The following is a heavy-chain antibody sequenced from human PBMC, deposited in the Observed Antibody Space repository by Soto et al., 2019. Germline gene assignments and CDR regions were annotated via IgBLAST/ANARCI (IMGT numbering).Heavy chain of an antibody. CDR3: ARMASFGSLNWFDP. V-gene: IGHV1-8*01. Sequence: ASVKVSCKASGYTFTNNDVTWVRQATGQGLEWMGWVNPGSGDTGYAQKFQGRVTMTRNISIATAYMELSSLRSEDTAIYYCARMASFGSLNWFDPWGQGTLVTSPQ. D-gene: IGHD5-18*01. CDR2: VNPGSGDT. CDR1: GYTFTNND. J-gene: IGHJ5*02.